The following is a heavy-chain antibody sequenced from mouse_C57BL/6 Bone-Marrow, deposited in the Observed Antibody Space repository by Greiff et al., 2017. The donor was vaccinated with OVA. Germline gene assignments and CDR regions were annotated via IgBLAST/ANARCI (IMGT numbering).Heavy chain of an antibody. Sequence: EVQLQESGPGLVKPSQTVFLTCTVTGISITTGNYRWSWIRQFPGNKLEWIGYIYYSGTITYNPSLTSRTTITRDTPKNQFFLEMNSLTAEDTATYYCARFYYGSSYYFDYWGQGTTLTVSS. CDR3: ARFYYGSSYYFDY. CDR2: IYYSGTI. CDR1: GISITTGNYR. D-gene: IGHD1-1*01. J-gene: IGHJ2*01. V-gene: IGHV3-5*01.